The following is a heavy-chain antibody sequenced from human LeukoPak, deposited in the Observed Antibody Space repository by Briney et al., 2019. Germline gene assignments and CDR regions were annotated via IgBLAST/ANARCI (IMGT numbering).Heavy chain of an antibody. D-gene: IGHD2-2*01. CDR2: IYYSGST. Sequence: SETLSLTCTVSGGSISSSSYYWGWIRQPPGKGLEWIGSIYYSGSTYYNPSLKSRVTISVDTSKNQFSLKLSSVTAADTAVYYCERRGWEYQLVWGQGTLVTVSS. V-gene: IGHV4-39*07. J-gene: IGHJ4*02. CDR1: GGSISSSSYY. CDR3: ERRGWEYQLV.